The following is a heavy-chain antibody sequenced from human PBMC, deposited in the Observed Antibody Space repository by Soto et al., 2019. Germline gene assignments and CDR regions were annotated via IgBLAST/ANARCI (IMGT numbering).Heavy chain of an antibody. V-gene: IGHV1-18*01. Sequence: QVQLVQSGAEVKKPGDSLKVSSKTSGYTFTSYHISWVRQAPGQGLEWMGWIGAYNTNTNYAQKFQGRVTMTTDTLTSTAYMELRSLRSDDTAVYYCARDTPPTDYWGQGTLVTVSS. CDR1: GYTFTSYH. CDR2: IGAYNTNT. CDR3: ARDTPPTDY. J-gene: IGHJ4*02.